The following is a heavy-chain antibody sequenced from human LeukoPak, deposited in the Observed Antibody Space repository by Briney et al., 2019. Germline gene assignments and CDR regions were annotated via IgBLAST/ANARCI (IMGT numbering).Heavy chain of an antibody. CDR2: INPNSGGT. CDR1: GYTFTGYY. V-gene: IGHV1-2*02. D-gene: IGHD1-1*01. J-gene: IGHJ3*02. Sequence: ASAKVSCKASGYTFTGYYMHWVRQAPGQGLEWMGWINPNSGGTNYAQKFQGRVTMTRDTSISTAYMELSRLRSDDTAVYYCARGAGERGAFDIWGQGTMVTVSS. CDR3: ARGAGERGAFDI.